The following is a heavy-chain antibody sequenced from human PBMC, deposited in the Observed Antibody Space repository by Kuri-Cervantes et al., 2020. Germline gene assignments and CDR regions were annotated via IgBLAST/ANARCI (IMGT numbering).Heavy chain of an antibody. CDR3: ARVRRYDSSGYPANWFDP. V-gene: IGHV4-39*07. J-gene: IGHJ5*02. CDR1: GGSISSSSYY. D-gene: IGHD3-22*01. Sequence: SETLSLTCTVSGGSISSSSYYWGWVRQPPGKGLEWIGSIYYSGSTYYNPSLKSRVTISVDTSKNQFSLRVSSVTAADTAVYYCARVRRYDSSGYPANWFDPWGQGTLVTVSS. CDR2: IYYSGST.